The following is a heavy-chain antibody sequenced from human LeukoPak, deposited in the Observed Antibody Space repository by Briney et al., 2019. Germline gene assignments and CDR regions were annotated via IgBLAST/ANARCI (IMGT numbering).Heavy chain of an antibody. V-gene: IGHV4-34*01. CDR1: GGSFSGYY. CDR3: ASGPYYDFWSGYYVIKQHFDY. Sequence: SETLSLTCDVYGGSFSGYYWSWIRQPPGQGLEWIGEINHSGSTNYNPPIMHRITITADTTKNQSSLKLSSVTAADTAVYCCASGPYYDFWSGYYVIKQHFDYWGQGTLVTVSS. D-gene: IGHD3-3*01. CDR2: INHSGST. J-gene: IGHJ4*02.